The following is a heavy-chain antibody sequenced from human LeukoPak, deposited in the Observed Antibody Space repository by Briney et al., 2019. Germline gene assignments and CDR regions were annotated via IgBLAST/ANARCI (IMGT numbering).Heavy chain of an antibody. CDR2: ISAYYCNK. D-gene: IGHD3-10*01. CDR3: ARVLLWFGESPAYFDY. Sequence: ASVKVSCKASGYTFTSYGISWVRQAPGQGLEWMGWISAYYCNKHYAQKLQGRVTKTTDTSTSTAYMELRSQRSDDTAVYYCARVLLWFGESPAYFDYWGQGTLVTVSS. J-gene: IGHJ4*02. V-gene: IGHV1-18*01. CDR1: GYTFTSYG.